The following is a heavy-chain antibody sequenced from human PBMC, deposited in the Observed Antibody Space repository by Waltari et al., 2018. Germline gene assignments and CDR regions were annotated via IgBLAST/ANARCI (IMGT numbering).Heavy chain of an antibody. CDR2: IYYSGST. CDR1: GGSISRSRYY. D-gene: IGHD2-8*02. V-gene: IGHV4-39*07. CDR3: ARLAVSEQPIDY. Sequence: QLQLQESGPGLVKPSETLSLTCTVPGGSISRSRYYWGRIRQPPGKGLEWIGSIYYSGSTYYNPSIKSRVTISVDTSKNQFSLKLSSVTAADTAVYYCARLAVSEQPIDYWGQGTLVTVSS. J-gene: IGHJ4*02.